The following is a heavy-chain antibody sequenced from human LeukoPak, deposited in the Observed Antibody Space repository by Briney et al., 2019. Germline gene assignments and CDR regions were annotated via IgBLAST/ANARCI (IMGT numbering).Heavy chain of an antibody. Sequence: PGGSLRLSCAASGITFSSYWMHWVRQAPGQGLVWVSRINSDGSSTSYADSVEGRFTISRDNAKNTLYLQMNSLGAEHAAVYYCARGGSEAYYDFWRGFDYWGQGTLVTVSS. CDR2: INSDGSST. CDR1: GITFSSYW. CDR3: ARGGSEAYYDFWRGFDY. V-gene: IGHV3-74*01. J-gene: IGHJ4*02. D-gene: IGHD3-3*01.